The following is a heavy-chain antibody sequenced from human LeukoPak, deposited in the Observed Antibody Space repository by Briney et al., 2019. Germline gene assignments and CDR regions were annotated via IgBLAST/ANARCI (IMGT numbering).Heavy chain of an antibody. D-gene: IGHD3-22*01. Sequence: GGSLRLSVEASGLTFGGYPRHWFGQAPGKGLEWVAVISYDGSEKHYADPVKGRFTISRDNSKNTLYLQMSSLRAEDTAMYYCAREGNSGYYPYWGQGILVTVSS. CDR2: ISYDGSEK. J-gene: IGHJ4*02. CDR3: AREGNSGYYPY. V-gene: IGHV3-30-3*01. CDR1: GLTFGGYP.